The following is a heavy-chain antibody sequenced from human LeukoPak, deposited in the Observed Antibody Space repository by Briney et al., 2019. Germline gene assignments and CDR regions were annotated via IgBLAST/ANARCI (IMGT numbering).Heavy chain of an antibody. V-gene: IGHV4-34*01. Sequence: SETLSLTCAVYGGSFSGYYWSWIRQPPGKGLEWIGEINHSGSTNYNPSLKSRVTISVDTSKNQFSLKLSSVTAADTAVYYCARSGWDYWGQGTLVTVSS. CDR1: GGSFSGYY. CDR2: INHSGST. CDR3: ARSGWDY. J-gene: IGHJ4*02.